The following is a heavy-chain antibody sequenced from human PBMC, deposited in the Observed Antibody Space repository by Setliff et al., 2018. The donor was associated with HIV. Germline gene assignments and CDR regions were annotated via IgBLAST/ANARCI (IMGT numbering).Heavy chain of an antibody. CDR3: ARDSDYYDSSTYRLDY. Sequence: SETLSLTCTVSGGSISSGSYYWSWIRQPAGKGLEWIGRIYTSGRIDYNPSPKSRVTISVDTSNKQFSLNLSSVTAADTSVYYCARDSDYYDSSTYRLDYWGQGTLVTVSS. V-gene: IGHV4-61*02. CDR2: IYTSGRI. J-gene: IGHJ4*02. CDR1: GGSISSGSYY. D-gene: IGHD3-22*01.